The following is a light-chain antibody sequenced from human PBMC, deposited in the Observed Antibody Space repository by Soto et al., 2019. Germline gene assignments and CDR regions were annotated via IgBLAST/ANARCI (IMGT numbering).Light chain of an antibody. V-gene: IGKV3-20*01. CDR2: GTS. Sequence: EIVLTQSPGTLSLSPGERATLSCRASQSVGSSYLAWYQQKPGQAPRLLIYGTSSRATAIPDRFSGSGSGTDFTLTISRLEPEDFAVYYCQQYGGSPRYTFGQGTKLEIK. CDR3: QQYGGSPRYT. J-gene: IGKJ2*01. CDR1: QSVGSSY.